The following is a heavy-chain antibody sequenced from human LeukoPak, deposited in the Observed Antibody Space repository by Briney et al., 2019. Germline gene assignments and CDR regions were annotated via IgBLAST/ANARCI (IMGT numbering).Heavy chain of an antibody. CDR3: ASNARSTSCARGCWFDP. J-gene: IGHJ5*02. CDR2: IYHSGST. CDR1: GYSISSGYY. Sequence: SETLSLTCAVSGYSISSGYYWGWIRQPPGKGLEWIGSIYHSGSTYYNPSLKSRVTISVDTSKNQFSLKLSSVTAADTAVYYCASNARSTSCARGCWFDPWGQGTLVTVSS. D-gene: IGHD2-2*01. V-gene: IGHV4-38-2*01.